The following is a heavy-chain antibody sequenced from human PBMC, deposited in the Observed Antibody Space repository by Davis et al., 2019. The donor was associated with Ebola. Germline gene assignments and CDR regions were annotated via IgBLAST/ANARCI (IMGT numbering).Heavy chain of an antibody. CDR2: ISYDGSNK. D-gene: IGHD2-2*01. CDR3: AKDLLGYCSSTSCYYSGSDV. V-gene: IGHV3-30*18. Sequence: PGGSLRLSCAASGFTFSSYGMHWVRQAPGKGLEWVAVISYDGSNKYYADSVKGRFTISRDNSKNTLYLQMNSLRAEDTAVYYCAKDLLGYCSSTSCYYSGSDVWGQGTTVTVSS. J-gene: IGHJ6*02. CDR1: GFTFSSYG.